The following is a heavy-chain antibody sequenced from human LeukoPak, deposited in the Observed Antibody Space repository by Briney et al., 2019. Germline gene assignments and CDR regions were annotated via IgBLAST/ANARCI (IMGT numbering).Heavy chain of an antibody. J-gene: IGHJ4*02. V-gene: IGHV4-34*01. D-gene: IGHD4-23*01. CDR2: INHSGST. CDR1: GGSFSGYY. CDR3: ARYYGGNSNFDY. Sequence: SETLSLTCAVYGGSFSGYYWSWIRQPPGKGLEWIGEINHSGSTYYNPSLKSRVIISVDTSKNQFSLKLSSVTAADTAVYYCARYYGGNSNFDYWGQGTLVTVSS.